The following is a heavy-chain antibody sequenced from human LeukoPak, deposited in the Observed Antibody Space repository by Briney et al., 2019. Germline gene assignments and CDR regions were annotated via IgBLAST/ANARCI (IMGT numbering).Heavy chain of an antibody. Sequence: PSETLSLTCTVSGGSISSNNYYWGWIRQPPEKGLDWIGSIYYSGSTYYNPSHESRVTISVDTSKNQFSLKLTSVTAADTALYYCASVNRGWFGVGEYWGQGTLVTVSS. CDR3: ASVNRGWFGVGEY. J-gene: IGHJ4*02. CDR1: GGSISSNNYY. CDR2: IYYSGST. D-gene: IGHD3-10*01. V-gene: IGHV4-39*01.